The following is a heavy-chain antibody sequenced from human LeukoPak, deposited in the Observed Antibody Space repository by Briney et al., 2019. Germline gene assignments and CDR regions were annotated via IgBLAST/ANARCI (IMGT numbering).Heavy chain of an antibody. J-gene: IGHJ6*02. CDR1: GFTFSSYA. CDR2: ISGSGGST. Sequence: GGSLRLSCAASGFTFSSYAMSWVRQAPGKGLEWVSAISGSGGSTYYADSVKGRFTISRDNSKNTLYLQMNSLRAEDTAVYYCARGSSGYYRQYYYYYGMDVWGQGTTVTVSS. D-gene: IGHD3-22*01. CDR3: ARGSSGYYRQYYYYYGMDV. V-gene: IGHV3-23*01.